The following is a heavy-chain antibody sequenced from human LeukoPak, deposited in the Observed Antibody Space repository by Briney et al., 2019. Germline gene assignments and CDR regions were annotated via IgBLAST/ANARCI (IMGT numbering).Heavy chain of an antibody. Sequence: SETLSLTCTVSGGSISTSSYYWGWIRQPPGKGLEWIGNVYYSGSTSYNPSLKSRVTISIDTSKNQFSLKLSSVTAADTAVYYCARERAYYYGSGSYYTYNWFDPWGQGTLVTVSS. CDR1: GGSISTSSYY. D-gene: IGHD3-10*01. CDR3: ARERAYYYGSGSYYTYNWFDP. CDR2: VYYSGST. J-gene: IGHJ5*02. V-gene: IGHV4-39*07.